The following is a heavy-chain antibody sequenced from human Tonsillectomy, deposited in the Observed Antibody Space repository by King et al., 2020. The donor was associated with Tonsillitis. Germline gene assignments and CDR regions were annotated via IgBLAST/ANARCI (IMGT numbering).Heavy chain of an antibody. V-gene: IGHV3-30*18. D-gene: IGHD3-22*01. CDR2: ISYDGSNI. CDR3: AKDLYYYDSSGYLDD. Sequence: VQLVESGGGVVQPGRSLRLSCAASGFTFSSYDMHWVRQAPGKGLEWVAVISYDGSNIYYADSVKGRFTISRDNSKKKLYLHMNSLRAEDTAVLYCAKDLYYYDSSGYLDDWGQGTLVTVSS. CDR1: GFTFSSYD. J-gene: IGHJ4*02.